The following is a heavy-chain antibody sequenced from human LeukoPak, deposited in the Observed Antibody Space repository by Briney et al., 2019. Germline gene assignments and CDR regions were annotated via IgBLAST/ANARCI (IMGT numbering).Heavy chain of an antibody. Sequence: GGSLRLSCAASGFTFSDYYMSWVRQAPGKGLEWVSYISSSGSTIYYADSVKGRFTISRDNAKNSLYLQMNSLRDEDTAVYYCARVGPVLWFGEQGYFDYWGQGTLVTVSS. CDR2: ISSSGSTI. J-gene: IGHJ4*02. CDR1: GFTFSDYY. V-gene: IGHV3-11*04. CDR3: ARVGPVLWFGEQGYFDY. D-gene: IGHD3-10*01.